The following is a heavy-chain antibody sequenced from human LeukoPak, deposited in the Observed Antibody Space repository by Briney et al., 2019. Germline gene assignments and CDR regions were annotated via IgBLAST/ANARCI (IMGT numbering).Heavy chain of an antibody. V-gene: IGHV3-74*01. D-gene: IGHD6-13*01. CDR1: GFTFSSYW. CDR2: INSDGSIT. J-gene: IGHJ4*02. CDR3: ARGTGGYSSSWYDY. Sequence: QPGVSLRLSCAASGFTFSSYWMHWVRQAPGKGLVWVSRINSDGSITSYADSVKGRFTISRDNAKNTLYLQMNSLRAEDTAVYYCARGTGGYSSSWYDYWGQGTLVTVSS.